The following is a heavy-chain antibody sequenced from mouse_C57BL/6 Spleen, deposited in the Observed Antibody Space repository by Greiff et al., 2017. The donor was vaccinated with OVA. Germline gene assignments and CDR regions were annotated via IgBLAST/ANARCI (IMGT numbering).Heavy chain of an antibody. CDR2: IDPENGDT. J-gene: IGHJ3*01. CDR3: TPRFAY. CDR1: GFTFTDDY. Sequence: VQLQQPGAELVRPGASVKLSCTASGFTFTDDYMHWVKQRPEQGLEWIGWIDPENGDTEYASKFQGKATITADTSSNTAYLQLSSLTSEDTAVYYCTPRFAYWGQGTLVTVAA. V-gene: IGHV14-4*01.